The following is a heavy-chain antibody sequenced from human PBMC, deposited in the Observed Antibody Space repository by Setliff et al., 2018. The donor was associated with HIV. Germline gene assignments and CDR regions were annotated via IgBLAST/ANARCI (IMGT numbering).Heavy chain of an antibody. CDR2: IYSGGST. Sequence: GGSLRLSCAASGFPFSGSAIHWVRRAPGKGLEWVSTIYSGGSTYHADSVKGRFTLSRDTSKNTLFLQMNSLRPEDAAVYYCARVRLYNTALDYWG. D-gene: IGHD3-3*01. CDR1: GFPFSGSA. CDR3: ARVRLYNTALDY. J-gene: IGHJ4*01. V-gene: IGHV3-NL1*01.